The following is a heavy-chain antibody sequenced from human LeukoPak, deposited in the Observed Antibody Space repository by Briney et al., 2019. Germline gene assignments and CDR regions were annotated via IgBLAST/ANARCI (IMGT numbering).Heavy chain of an antibody. V-gene: IGHV1-2*06. D-gene: IGHD2-8*01. J-gene: IGHJ4*02. CDR3: ARVWLGYCTNGVCRFDY. CDR1: GYTFTGYY. CDR2: INPNSGGT. Sequence: ASVKVSCKASGYTFTGYYMHWVRQAPGQGLEWMGRINPNSGGTKYAQKFQGRVTMTRATSIRTAYMEMSRLRSDDTAVYYCARVWLGYCTNGVCRFDYWGQGTLVTVSS.